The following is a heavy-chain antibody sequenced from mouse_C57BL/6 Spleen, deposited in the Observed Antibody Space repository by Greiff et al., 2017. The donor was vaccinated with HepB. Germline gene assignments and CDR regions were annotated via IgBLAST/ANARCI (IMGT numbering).Heavy chain of an antibody. D-gene: IGHD1-1*01. CDR3: AGHPYGSSHYYAMDY. Sequence: EVMLVESGGGLVKPGGSLKLSCAASGFTFTSYTMSWVRQTPEKRLEWVATISGGGGNTYYPDSVKGRFTITRDNAKNTLYLKMGSLRSEDTALYYCAGHPYGSSHYYAMDYWGQGTSVTVSS. J-gene: IGHJ4*01. V-gene: IGHV5-9*01. CDR2: ISGGGGNT. CDR1: GFTFTSYT.